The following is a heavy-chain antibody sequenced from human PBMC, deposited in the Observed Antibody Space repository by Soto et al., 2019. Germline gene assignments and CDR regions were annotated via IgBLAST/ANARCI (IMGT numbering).Heavy chain of an antibody. J-gene: IGHJ5*02. CDR1: GFTFSSYA. Sequence: GGSLRLSCAASGFTFSSYAMSWVRQAPGKGLEWVSAISGSGGSTYYADSVKGRFTISRDNSKNTLYLQMNSLRAEDTAVYYCAKRSVLRFLEWLLYSGFDPWGQGTLVTVSS. D-gene: IGHD3-3*01. V-gene: IGHV3-23*01. CDR3: AKRSVLRFLEWLLYSGFDP. CDR2: ISGSGGST.